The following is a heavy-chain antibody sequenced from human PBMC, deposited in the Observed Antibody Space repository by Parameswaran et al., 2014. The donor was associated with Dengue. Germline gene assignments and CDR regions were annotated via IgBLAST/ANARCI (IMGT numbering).Heavy chain of an antibody. CDR2: IMGDGGST. Sequence: WIRQPPGKGLEWVSLIMGDGGSTYYADSVKGRFTISRDNSKNSLYLQMNSLRTEDTALYYCAKDRAIFGVVADYWGQGTLVTVSS. V-gene: IGHV3-43*02. J-gene: IGHJ4*02. D-gene: IGHD3-3*01. CDR3: AKDRAIFGVVADY.